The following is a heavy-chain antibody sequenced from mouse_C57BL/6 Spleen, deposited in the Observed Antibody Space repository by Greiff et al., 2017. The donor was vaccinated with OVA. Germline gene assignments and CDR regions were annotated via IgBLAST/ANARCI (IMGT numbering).Heavy chain of an antibody. J-gene: IGHJ2*01. D-gene: IGHD2-4*01. V-gene: IGHV1-69*01. Sequence: VQLQQPGAELVMPGASVKLSCKASGYTFTSYWMHWVKQRPGQGLEWIGEIDPSDSYTNYNQKFKGKSTLTVDKSSSTAYMQLSSLTSEDSAVYYCARWYDYDEDFDYWGQGTTLTVSS. CDR2: IDPSDSYT. CDR1: GYTFTSYW. CDR3: ARWYDYDEDFDY.